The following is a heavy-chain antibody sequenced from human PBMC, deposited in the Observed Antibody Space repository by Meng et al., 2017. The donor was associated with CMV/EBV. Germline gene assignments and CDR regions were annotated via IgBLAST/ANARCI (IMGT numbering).Heavy chain of an antibody. D-gene: IGHD3-10*01. CDR2: IYWDDDK. CDR1: GFPLSTSGVG. Sequence: HITLKESGPTLVKPTQTLTLPCTFSGFPLSTSGVGVGWIRQPPGKALEWLALIYWDDDKRYSPSLKSRLTITKDTSKNQVVLTMTNMDPVDTATYYCAHRLHGSGSYYPYYFDYWGQGTLVTVSS. V-gene: IGHV2-5*02. CDR3: AHRLHGSGSYYPYYFDY. J-gene: IGHJ4*02.